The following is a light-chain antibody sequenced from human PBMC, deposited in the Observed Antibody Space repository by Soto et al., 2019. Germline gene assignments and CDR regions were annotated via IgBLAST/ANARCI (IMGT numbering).Light chain of an antibody. J-gene: IGKJ4*01. Sequence: DIQMTQSPSSLSASVGDRVTFICRASQSISTYLNWYEQKPGKAPNLLIYGASNLQSGVPSRFSGGGSGTDFTLIISSLQPEDFGTYYCQQSYTSPVTFGGGTKV. CDR3: QQSYTSPVT. V-gene: IGKV1-39*01. CDR1: QSISTY. CDR2: GAS.